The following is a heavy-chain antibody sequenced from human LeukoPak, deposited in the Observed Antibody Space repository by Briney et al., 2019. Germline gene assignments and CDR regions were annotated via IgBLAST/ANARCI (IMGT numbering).Heavy chain of an antibody. CDR3: ARRESGYPFDH. D-gene: IGHD5-18*01. CDR2: IYYSGSTNYNPT. V-gene: IGHV4-59*08. CDR1: GGSTSSYY. J-gene: IGHJ4*02. Sequence: SETLSLTCTVSGGSTSSYYWSWIRQPPGKGLECIGYIYYSGSTNYNPTNYNPSLKSRVTISVDTSKNQFSLKLSSVTAADTAVYYCARRESGYPFDHWGQGILVTVSS.